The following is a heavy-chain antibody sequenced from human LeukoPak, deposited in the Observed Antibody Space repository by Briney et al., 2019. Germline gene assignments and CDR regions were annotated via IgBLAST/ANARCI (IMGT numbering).Heavy chain of an antibody. CDR1: GGSISSYY. J-gene: IGHJ6*03. CDR2: IYTSGST. CDR3: ARDLRSIAVAGYYYYMDV. D-gene: IGHD6-19*01. V-gene: IGHV4-4*07. Sequence: SETLSLTCTVSGGSISSYYWSWIRQPAGKGLEWIGRIYTSGSTNYNPSLKSRVTMSVDTSKNQFSLTLSSVTAADTAVYYCARDLRSIAVAGYYYYMDVWGKGTTVTVSS.